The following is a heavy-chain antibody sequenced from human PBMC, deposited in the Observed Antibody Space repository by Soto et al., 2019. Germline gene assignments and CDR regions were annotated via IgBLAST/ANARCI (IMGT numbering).Heavy chain of an antibody. CDR2: IYNSGTT. D-gene: IGHD6-19*01. V-gene: IGHV4-61*01. CDR1: GVSVTSRSYY. CDR3: AKRNSGWYNFDY. J-gene: IGHJ4*02. Sequence: SETLSLTCSVSGVSVTSRSYYWNWIRQSPGRGLEYIGFIYNSGTTNYSPSLKSRVTISVDTSKNQFSLKLSSVTAADTAVYYCAKRNSGWYNFDYWGQGXLVTVSS.